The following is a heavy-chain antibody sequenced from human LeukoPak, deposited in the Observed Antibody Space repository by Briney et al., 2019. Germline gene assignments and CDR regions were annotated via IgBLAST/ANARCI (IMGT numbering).Heavy chain of an antibody. D-gene: IGHD4-23*01. CDR2: INPNSGGT. J-gene: IGHJ4*02. CDR3: ARGGNFDSGGY. V-gene: IGHV1-2*02. Sequence: GASVTVSCKASGYTFTGYYIHWVRQAPGQGLEWMGWINPNSGGTNHAQKVQGRVTMTRDTSISTAYMELRRLRSDDTAVYYCARGGNFDSGGYWGQGTLVTVSS. CDR1: GYTFTGYY.